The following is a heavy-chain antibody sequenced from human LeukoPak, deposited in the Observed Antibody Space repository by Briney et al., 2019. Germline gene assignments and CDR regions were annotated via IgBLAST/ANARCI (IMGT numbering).Heavy chain of an antibody. CDR1: GGTFSSYA. D-gene: IGHD5-18*01. J-gene: IGHJ6*03. CDR2: IIPIFGTS. Sequence: GASVKVSCKGSGGTFSSYAISWVGQAPGQGPEWMGGIIPIFGTSNYAQRFQGRVTITADKSTSTAYMELRSLRSEDTAVYYCAGFGIQLWLEDYYYYYYMDVWRKGTTVTISS. V-gene: IGHV1-69*06. CDR3: AGFGIQLWLEDYYYYYYMDV.